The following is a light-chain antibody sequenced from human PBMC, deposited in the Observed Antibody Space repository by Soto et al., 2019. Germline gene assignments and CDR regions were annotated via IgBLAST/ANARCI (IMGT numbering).Light chain of an antibody. CDR1: SSDIGSYNL. Sequence: QSALTQPASVSGSPGQSITISCTGTSSDIGSYNLVSWYQQHPGKAPKLMIYEVSKRPSGVSNRFSGSKSGNTASLTIFGLQVEDEADYYCCSYAGSSTFGAAVFGGGTQVTVL. J-gene: IGLJ2*01. V-gene: IGLV2-23*02. CDR2: EVS. CDR3: CSYAGSSTFGAAV.